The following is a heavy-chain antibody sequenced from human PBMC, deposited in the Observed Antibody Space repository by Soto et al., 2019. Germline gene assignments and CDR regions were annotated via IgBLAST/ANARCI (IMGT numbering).Heavy chain of an antibody. CDR3: ASERLTTVTTFDY. Sequence: QVQLVESGGGVVQRGRSLRLSCAASGFTFSSYGMHWVRQAPGKGLEWVAVIWYDGSNKYYADSVKGRFTISRDNSKNTLYLQMNSLRADDTAVYYCASERLTTVTTFDYWGQGTLVTVSS. D-gene: IGHD4-17*01. V-gene: IGHV3-33*01. CDR1: GFTFSSYG. J-gene: IGHJ4*02. CDR2: IWYDGSNK.